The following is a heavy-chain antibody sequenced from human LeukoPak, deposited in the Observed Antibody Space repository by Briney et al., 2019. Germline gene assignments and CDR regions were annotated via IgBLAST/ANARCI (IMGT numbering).Heavy chain of an antibody. V-gene: IGHV1-8*01. CDR1: GYVFTSYD. J-gene: IGHJ5*02. Sequence: ASVKVSCKASGYVFTSYDISWVRQATGQGLEWMGWMNPKSDNTGYEQRFQGRVTITRNTSTSTAYMELSSLRSEDTAVYYCARVSGSNWDPNWFDLWGQGTLVTVPS. CDR2: MNPKSDNT. D-gene: IGHD6-13*01. CDR3: ARVSGSNWDPNWFDL.